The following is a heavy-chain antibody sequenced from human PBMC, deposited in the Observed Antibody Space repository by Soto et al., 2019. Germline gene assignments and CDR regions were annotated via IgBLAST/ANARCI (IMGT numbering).Heavy chain of an antibody. D-gene: IGHD4-17*01. CDR3: ARLSGYGDYSFPRYYYYGMEV. CDR2: ISSSSSTI. CDR1: GFTFSSYS. V-gene: IGHV3-48*02. Sequence: GGSLRLSCAASGFTFSSYSMNWVRQAPGKGPEWVSYISSSSSTIYYADSVKGRFTISRDNAKNSLYLQMNSLRDEDTAVYYCARLSGYGDYSFPRYYYYGMEVWGQGTTVTVSS. J-gene: IGHJ6*02.